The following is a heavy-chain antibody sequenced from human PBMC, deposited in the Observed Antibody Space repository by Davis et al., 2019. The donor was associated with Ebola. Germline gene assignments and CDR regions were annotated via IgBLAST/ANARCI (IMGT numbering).Heavy chain of an antibody. D-gene: IGHD2-15*01. Sequence: PGGSLRLSCTASGFTFSDYYMNWIRQAPGKGLEWISYIRSSATTIYYADSVKGRFTVSRDNAKNSLFLQMNSLRAEDTAVYYCARGAGFCSGENCYSYFQHWGQGTVVTVSS. J-gene: IGHJ1*01. CDR3: ARGAGFCSGENCYSYFQH. V-gene: IGHV3-11*01. CDR2: IRSSATTI. CDR1: GFTFSDYY.